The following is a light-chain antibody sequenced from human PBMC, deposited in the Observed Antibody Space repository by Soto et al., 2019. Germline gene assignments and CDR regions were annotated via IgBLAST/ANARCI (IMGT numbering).Light chain of an antibody. J-gene: IGKJ4*01. Sequence: DIQMTQSPSSLSASVGDRVTFTCLASQRISNWLAWYQQKPGKAPKLLIYKASTLESWVPSRFSGSVSGTELTLTSSSLQADDFAIYYFQKYNGDRLAFGGGTKVEIK. V-gene: IGKV1-5*03. CDR3: QKYNGDRLA. CDR1: QRISNW. CDR2: KAS.